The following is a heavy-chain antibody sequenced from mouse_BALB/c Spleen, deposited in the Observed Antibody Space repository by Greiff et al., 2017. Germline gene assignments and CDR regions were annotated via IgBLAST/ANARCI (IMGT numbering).Heavy chain of an antibody. CDR1: GFTFSDYY. CDR3: ARGAYGSSPWFAY. Sequence: VQLKQSGGGLVKPGGSLKLSCAASGFTFSDYYMYWVRQTPEKRLEWVATISDGGSYTYYPDSVKGRFTISRDNTKNNLYLQMSSLKSEDTAMYYCARGAYGSSPWFAYWGQGTLVTVSA. V-gene: IGHV5-4*02. J-gene: IGHJ3*01. D-gene: IGHD1-1*01. CDR2: ISDGGSYT.